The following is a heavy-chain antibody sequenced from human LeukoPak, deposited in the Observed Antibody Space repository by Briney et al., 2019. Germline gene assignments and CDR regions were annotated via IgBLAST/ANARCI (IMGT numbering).Heavy chain of an antibody. Sequence: SQTLSLTCTVSGGSMSSGGHYWTWIRQPPGKGLEWIGYIHHSGITYYNPPLKSRVTISVDTSKKQFSLKLTSVTAADTAVYYCARYDSNADGGYFDCWGQGTLVTVSS. V-gene: IGHV4-30-2*01. D-gene: IGHD3-22*01. CDR3: ARYDSNADGGYFDC. J-gene: IGHJ4*02. CDR2: IHHSGIT. CDR1: GGSMSSGGHY.